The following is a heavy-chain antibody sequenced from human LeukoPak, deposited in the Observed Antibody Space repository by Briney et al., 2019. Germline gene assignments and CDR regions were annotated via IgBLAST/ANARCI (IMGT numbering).Heavy chain of an antibody. V-gene: IGHV1-8*01. CDR2: MNPNSGNT. J-gene: IGHJ3*02. CDR3: ASVPAVWSGYYTGGAFDI. Sequence: ASVKVSCKASAYTLTRYGINWVRLATGQGLEWMGWMNPNSGNTGYAQKFQGRVTMTRNTSISTAYMELSSLRSEDTAVYYCASVPAVWSGYYTGGAFDIWGQGTMVTVSS. D-gene: IGHD3-3*01. CDR1: AYTLTRYG.